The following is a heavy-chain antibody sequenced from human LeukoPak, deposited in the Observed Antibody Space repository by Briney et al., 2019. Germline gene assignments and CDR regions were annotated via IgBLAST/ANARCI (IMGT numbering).Heavy chain of an antibody. V-gene: IGHV3-20*04. Sequence: GGSLRLSCAASGFTFSSYGMSWARQAPGKGLEWVSGINWTGDNTAYADSVKGRFTISRDNAKNSLYLQMDSLRADDTALYYCATLTGPRTFDYWGQGTLVTVSS. D-gene: IGHD1-20*01. CDR2: INWTGDNT. CDR3: ATLTGPRTFDY. J-gene: IGHJ4*02. CDR1: GFTFSSYG.